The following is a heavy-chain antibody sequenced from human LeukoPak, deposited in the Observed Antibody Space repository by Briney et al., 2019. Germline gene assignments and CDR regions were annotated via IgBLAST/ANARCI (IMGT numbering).Heavy chain of an antibody. V-gene: IGHV1-3*01. CDR2: INAGNGNT. D-gene: IGHD2-8*02. J-gene: IGHJ5*02. Sequence: ASVKVSCKASGYTFTSYAMHWVRQAPGQRLEWMGWINAGNGNTKYSQKFQGRVTITRDTSASTAYMGLSSLRSEDTAVYYCARQSGLRWFDPWGQGTLVTVSS. CDR1: GYTFTSYA. CDR3: ARQSGLRWFDP.